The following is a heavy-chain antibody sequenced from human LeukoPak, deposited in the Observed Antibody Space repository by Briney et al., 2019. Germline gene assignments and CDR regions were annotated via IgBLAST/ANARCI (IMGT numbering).Heavy chain of an antibody. CDR2: IYTSGST. CDR3: ARLCSTSCYYYYMDV. J-gene: IGHJ6*03. D-gene: IGHD2-2*01. Sequence: SETLSLTCTVSGGSISSYYWTWIRQPAGKGLEWIGRIYTSGSTNYNPSLKSRVTMSVDTSKNQFSLKLSAVTAADTAVYYCARLCSTSCYYYYMDVWGKGTTVTVSS. CDR1: GGSISSYY. V-gene: IGHV4-4*07.